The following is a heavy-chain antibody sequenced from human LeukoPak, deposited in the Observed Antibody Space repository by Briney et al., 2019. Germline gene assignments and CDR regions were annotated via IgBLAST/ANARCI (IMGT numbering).Heavy chain of an antibody. J-gene: IGHJ6*02. Sequence: SETLSLTCAVYGGSFSGYYWSWIRQPPGKGLEWIGEINHSGSTNYNPSLKSRVTISVDTSKNQFSLKLSSVTAADTAVYYCARRTPGPLIWYYDFWSGYGMDVWGQGTTVTVSS. V-gene: IGHV4-34*01. CDR3: ARRTPGPLIWYYDFWSGYGMDV. D-gene: IGHD3-3*01. CDR1: GGSFSGYY. CDR2: INHSGST.